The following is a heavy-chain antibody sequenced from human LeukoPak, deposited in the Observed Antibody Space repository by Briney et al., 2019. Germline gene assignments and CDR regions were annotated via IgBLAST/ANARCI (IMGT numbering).Heavy chain of an antibody. V-gene: IGHV4-31*03. CDR2: IYYSGST. CDR3: ARGEPIVVAVGANGYYGMDV. CDR1: GGSISSGGYY. J-gene: IGHJ6*02. D-gene: IGHD2-15*01. Sequence: SETLSLTCTVSGGSISSGGYYWSWIRQHPGQGLEWIGYIYYSGSTYYNPSLKSRVTISVDTSKNQFSLKLSSVTAADTAVYYCARGEPIVVAVGANGYYGMDVWGQGTTVSVFS.